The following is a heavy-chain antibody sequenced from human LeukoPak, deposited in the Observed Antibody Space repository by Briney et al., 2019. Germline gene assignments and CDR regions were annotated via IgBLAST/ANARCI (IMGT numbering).Heavy chain of an antibody. CDR3: ATGSGYYYGH. Sequence: PGGSLRLSCATSGFSFTTYGVHWVRQAPGKGLEWVAVAYGDGSNKYYADSVKGRFTISKDNSKNTLFVQMNSLRAEDTAVYYCATGSGYYYGHWGQGTLVTVSS. V-gene: IGHV3-33*01. J-gene: IGHJ4*02. CDR2: AYGDGSNK. CDR1: GFSFTTYG. D-gene: IGHD3-22*01.